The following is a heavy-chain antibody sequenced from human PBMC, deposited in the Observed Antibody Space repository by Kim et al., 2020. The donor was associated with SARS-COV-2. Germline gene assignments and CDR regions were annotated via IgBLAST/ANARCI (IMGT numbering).Heavy chain of an antibody. CDR2: T. Sequence: TNYTPSLKSRVTISVDTSKNQFSLKLSSVTAADTAVYYCARADGFKILDYWGQGTLVTVSS. J-gene: IGHJ4*02. V-gene: IGHV4-59*01. CDR3: ARADGFKILDY.